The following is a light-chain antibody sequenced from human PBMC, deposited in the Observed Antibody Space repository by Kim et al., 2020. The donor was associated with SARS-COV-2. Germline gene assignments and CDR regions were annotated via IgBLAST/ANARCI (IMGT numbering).Light chain of an antibody. CDR1: SSDVGGYNY. CDR2: DVS. CDR3: CSYAGSYTLV. J-gene: IGLJ2*01. V-gene: IGLV2-11*01. Sequence: SELTQPRSVSGSPGQSVTISCTGTSSDVGGYNYVSWYQQHPGKAPKLMIYDVSKRPSGVPDRFSGSKSGNTASLTVSGLQAEDEADYYCCSYAGSYTLVFGGGTKLTVL.